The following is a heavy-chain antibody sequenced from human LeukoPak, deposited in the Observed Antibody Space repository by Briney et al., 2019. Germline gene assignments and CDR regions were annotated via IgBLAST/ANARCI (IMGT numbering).Heavy chain of an antibody. CDR2: ISYDGSNK. CDR3: AKDIPDNFDY. D-gene: IGHD1-14*01. J-gene: IGHJ4*02. Sequence: PGRSLRLSCAASGFTFSSYAMHWVRQAPGKGLEWVAVISYDGSNKYYADSVKGRFTISRDNSKNTLYLQMNSLRAEDTAVYYCAKDIPDNFDYWGQGTLVTVSS. V-gene: IGHV3-30-3*01. CDR1: GFTFSSYA.